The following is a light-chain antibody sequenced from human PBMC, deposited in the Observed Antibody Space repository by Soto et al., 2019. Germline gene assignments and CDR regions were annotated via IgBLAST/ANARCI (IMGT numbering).Light chain of an antibody. V-gene: IGKV3-15*01. CDR1: QSVSSN. J-gene: IGKJ4*01. CDR3: QQYNNWPLT. Sequence: EIVMTQSPATLSVSPGERATLSCRASQSVSSNLAWYQQKPGQAPRLLIYGASTRATGIPARFSGSGSGTEFTLTLSSLQSEDFGVYYCQQYNNWPLTFGGGTKVEIK. CDR2: GAS.